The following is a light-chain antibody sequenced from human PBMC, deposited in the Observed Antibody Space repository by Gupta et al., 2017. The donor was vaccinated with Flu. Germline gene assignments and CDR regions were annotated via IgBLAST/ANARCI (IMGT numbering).Light chain of an antibody. CDR2: QDT. CDR1: NLGNQY. V-gene: IGLV3-1*01. Sequence: QTASITCSGDNLGNQYACWYQQKPGQAPALVIYQDTKRPSRIPERFSGSNSGNIATLTISETQARDEAAYYWLAWDSSTANWVFGGGTKLTVL. CDR3: LAWDSSTANWV. J-gene: IGLJ3*02.